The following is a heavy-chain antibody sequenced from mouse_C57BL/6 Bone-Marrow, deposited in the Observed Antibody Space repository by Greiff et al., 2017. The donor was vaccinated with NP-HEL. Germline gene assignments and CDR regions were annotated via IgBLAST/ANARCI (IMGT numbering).Heavy chain of an antibody. J-gene: IGHJ3*01. Sequence: VKLMESGPELVKPGASVKISCKASGYAFSSSWMNWVKQRPGKGLEWIGRIYPGDGDTNYNGKFKGKATLTADKSSSTAYMQLSSLTSEDSAVYFCARSKDSNYVAWFAYWGQGTLVTVSA. CDR2: IYPGDGDT. CDR1: GYAFSSSW. D-gene: IGHD2-5*01. CDR3: ARSKDSNYVAWFAY. V-gene: IGHV1-82*01.